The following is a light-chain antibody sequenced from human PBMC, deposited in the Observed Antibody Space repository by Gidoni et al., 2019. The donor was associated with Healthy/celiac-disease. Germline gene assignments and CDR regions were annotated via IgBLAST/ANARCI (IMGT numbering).Light chain of an antibody. J-gene: IGKJ2*01. CDR3: QQYGSSPRT. Sequence: EIVLTQSPGTLSLSPGERATPSCRASQSVSSSYLAWYQQKPGQAPRLLSYGASSRATGIPDRFSGSGSGTDFTLTISRLEPEDFAVYYCQQYGSSPRTFGQXTKLEIK. CDR2: GAS. V-gene: IGKV3-20*01. CDR1: QSVSSSY.